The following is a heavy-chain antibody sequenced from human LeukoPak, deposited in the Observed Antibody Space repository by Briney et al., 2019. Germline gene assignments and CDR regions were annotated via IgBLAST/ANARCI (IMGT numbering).Heavy chain of an antibody. Sequence: SETLSLTCAVYGGSFSGYYWGWIRQPPGKGLEWIGSVYHGGSAYYNPSLKSRVTVSVDTSKNQFPLKVTSVTAADTAVYYCARAVTSGSNYKYYFDYWGQGTLVTVSS. CDR3: ARAVTSGSNYKYYFDY. D-gene: IGHD3-10*01. J-gene: IGHJ4*02. CDR2: VYHGGSA. CDR1: GGSFSGYY. V-gene: IGHV4-34*01.